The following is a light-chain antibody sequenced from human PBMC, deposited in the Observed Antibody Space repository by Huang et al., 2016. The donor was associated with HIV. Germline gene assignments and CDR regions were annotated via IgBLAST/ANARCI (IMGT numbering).Light chain of an antibody. CDR3: HQYGISPWT. V-gene: IGKV3-20*01. CDR2: GAS. J-gene: IGKJ1*01. CDR1: QSIVGNS. Sequence: EIVLTQSPGTLSLSPGEGATLSCRASQSIVGNSLAWYQQKRGQGPRLLIYGASSRGTGIPDRLSGSGSGTDFTLTIDRLEPEDSAVYYCHQYGISPWTFGQGTKVEI.